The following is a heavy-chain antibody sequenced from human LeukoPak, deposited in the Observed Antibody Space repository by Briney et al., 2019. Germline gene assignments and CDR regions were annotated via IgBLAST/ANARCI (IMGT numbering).Heavy chain of an antibody. CDR2: INSDGSST. CDR1: GFTFNRYW. Sequence: PGGSLRLSCAASGFTFNRYWMHWVRQVPGKGLVWVSRINSDGSSTTYAHSVKGRFTISRDNARNTLYLQMNSLRAEDTAVYYCARGRGTIYMFDYWGQGTLVTVSS. V-gene: IGHV3-74*01. D-gene: IGHD2/OR15-2a*01. J-gene: IGHJ4*02. CDR3: ARGRGTIYMFDY.